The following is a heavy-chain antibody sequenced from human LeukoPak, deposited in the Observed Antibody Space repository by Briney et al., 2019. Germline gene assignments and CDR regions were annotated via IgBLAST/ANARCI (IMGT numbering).Heavy chain of an antibody. CDR2: ISYRGST. Sequence: SETLSLTCTVSGGSISNSGGFYWSWIRQHPGNGLEWIGFISYRGSTYYNPSLKSRVTISVDTSKNQFSLKLSSVTAADAAVYYCARGGVGYCSSTSWCPNNTNWFDPWGQGTLVTVSS. CDR1: GGSISNSGGFY. CDR3: ARGGVGYCSSTSWCPNNTNWFDP. D-gene: IGHD2-2*01. J-gene: IGHJ5*02. V-gene: IGHV4-31*02.